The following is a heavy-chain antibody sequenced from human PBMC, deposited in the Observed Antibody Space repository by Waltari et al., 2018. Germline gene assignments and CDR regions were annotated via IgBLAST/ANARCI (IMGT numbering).Heavy chain of an antibody. CDR1: GFTFSGYW. CDR3: ARVARKTYSSPVPGRDYYYGMDV. J-gene: IGHJ6*02. D-gene: IGHD6-13*01. V-gene: IGHV3-74*01. CDR2: INSDGSDT. Sequence: EEQLVEYGGGLIQPGESLRVSCAVSGFTFSGYWMNWVRQAPGKGLVWVARINSDGSDTSYADSVKGRFTISRDNAKNTVYLQMKSLRAEDTAVYYCARVARKTYSSPVPGRDYYYGMDVWGLGTTVTVSS.